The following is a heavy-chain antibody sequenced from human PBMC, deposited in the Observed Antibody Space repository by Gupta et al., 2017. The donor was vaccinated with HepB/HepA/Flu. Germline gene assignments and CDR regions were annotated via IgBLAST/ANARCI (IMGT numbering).Heavy chain of an antibody. CDR3: AKAVWGYCSGGSCLSDY. Sequence: QVQLVESGGGVVQPGRSLRLSCAASGFPLSSYGMHWVRQGPGKGLEWVAVISYDGSNKYYADSVKGRFTISRDNSKNTLYLQMNSLRAEDTAVYYCAKAVWGYCSGGSCLSDYWGQGTLVTVSS. CDR1: GFPLSSYG. V-gene: IGHV3-30*18. CDR2: ISYDGSNK. D-gene: IGHD2-15*01. J-gene: IGHJ4*02.